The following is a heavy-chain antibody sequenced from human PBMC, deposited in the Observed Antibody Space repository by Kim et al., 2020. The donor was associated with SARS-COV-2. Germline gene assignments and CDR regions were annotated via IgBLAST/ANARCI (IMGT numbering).Heavy chain of an antibody. D-gene: IGHD4-17*01. CDR1: GFTFSSYG. J-gene: IGHJ2*01. Sequence: GGSLRLSCAASGFTFSSYGMHWVRQAPGKGLEWVAVISYDGSNKYYADSVKGRFTISRDNSKNTLYLQMNSLRAEDTAVYYCAKGGDYGDFAYWYFDLWGRGTLVTVSS. CDR3: AKGGDYGDFAYWYFDL. V-gene: IGHV3-30*18. CDR2: ISYDGSNK.